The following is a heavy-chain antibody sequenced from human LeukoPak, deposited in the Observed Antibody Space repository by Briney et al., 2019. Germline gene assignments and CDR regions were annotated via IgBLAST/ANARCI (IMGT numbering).Heavy chain of an antibody. J-gene: IGHJ4*02. CDR2: ISTSGST. Sequence: PSETLSLTCTVSGGSISSYYWSWIRQPAGKGLESIGHISTSGSTNYNPSLKSRVTMSVDTSKNQFSLKPSSVTAADTAVYYCARGRGTGYSSSWYYVVYFDYWGQGTLVTVSS. CDR1: GGSISSYY. V-gene: IGHV4-4*07. CDR3: ARGRGTGYSSSWYYVVYFDY. D-gene: IGHD6-13*01.